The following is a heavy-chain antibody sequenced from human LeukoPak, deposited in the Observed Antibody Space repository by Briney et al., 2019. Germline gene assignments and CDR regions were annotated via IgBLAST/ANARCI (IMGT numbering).Heavy chain of an antibody. V-gene: IGHV3-23*01. CDR1: GFTFSSYA. D-gene: IGHD3-22*01. CDR2: ISGSGGST. CDR3: AKAFDYYDSSGYPYNWFDP. J-gene: IGHJ5*02. Sequence: GGSLPLSCAASGFTFSSYAMSWVRQAPGKGLEWVSAISGSGGSTYYADSVKGRLTISRDNSKNTLYLQMNSLRAEDTAVYYCAKAFDYYDSSGYPYNWFDPRGQGTLVTVSS.